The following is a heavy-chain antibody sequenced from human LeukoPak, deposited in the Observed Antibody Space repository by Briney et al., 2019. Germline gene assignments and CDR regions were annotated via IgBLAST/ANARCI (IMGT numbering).Heavy chain of an antibody. J-gene: IGHJ4*02. CDR1: GFTFSDYY. CDR2: ISSSSTI. V-gene: IGHV3-69-1*01. Sequence: GGSLRLSCAASGFTFSDYYMNWVRQAPGKGLEWVSSISSSSTIYYADSVKGRFTISRDNAKNSLYLQMNSLRAEDTAVYYCARDRKWELPLDYWGQGTLVTVSS. D-gene: IGHD1-26*01. CDR3: ARDRKWELPLDY.